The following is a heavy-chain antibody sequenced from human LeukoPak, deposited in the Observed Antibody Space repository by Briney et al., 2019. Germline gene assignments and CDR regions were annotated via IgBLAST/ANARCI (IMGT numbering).Heavy chain of an antibody. J-gene: IGHJ4*02. V-gene: IGHV3-7*03. CDR3: AKDTRDILTGYYNTAFDY. CDR1: GFTFSSYW. CDR2: IKQDGSEK. Sequence: GGSLRLSCAASGFTFSSYWMSWVRQAPGKGLEWVANIKQDGSEKYYVDSVKGRFTISRDNAKNSLYLQMNSLRAEDTALYYCAKDTRDILTGYYNTAFDYWGQGTLVTVSS. D-gene: IGHD3-9*01.